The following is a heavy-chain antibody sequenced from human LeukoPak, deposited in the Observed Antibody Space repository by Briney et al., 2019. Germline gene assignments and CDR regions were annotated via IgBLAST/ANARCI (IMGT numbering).Heavy chain of an antibody. Sequence: ASVKVSCKASGYTFTGYYIHWVRQAPGQGLEWMGWIQSNSGGTNYAQKFQGRVTMTRDTSISTAYMELSRLIPDDTAVYYCGRGHPVVPAAVPDYWGQGTLVTVSS. J-gene: IGHJ4*02. CDR1: GYTFTGYY. CDR3: GRGHPVVPAAVPDY. CDR2: IQSNSGGT. V-gene: IGHV1-2*02. D-gene: IGHD2-2*02.